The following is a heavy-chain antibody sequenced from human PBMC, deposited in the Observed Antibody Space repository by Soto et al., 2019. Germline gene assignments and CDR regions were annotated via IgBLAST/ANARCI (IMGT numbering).Heavy chain of an antibody. Sequence: ASVKVSCKSSGYTFTDFYIHWARQVPGQGLEWVGWINPKNGGINYAQKSQCRVTMTRDTSVNTPYLDLNSLNFDDSAIHYCASGQSVLFLELWGRGTQVTVSS. D-gene: IGHD2-21*01. CDR3: ASGQSVLFLEL. V-gene: IGHV1-2*02. CDR2: INPKNGGI. CDR1: GYTFTDFY. J-gene: IGHJ1*01.